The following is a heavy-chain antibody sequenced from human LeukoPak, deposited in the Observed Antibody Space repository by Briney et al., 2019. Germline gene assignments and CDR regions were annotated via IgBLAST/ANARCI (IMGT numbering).Heavy chain of an antibody. CDR3: AKDRRAFGDSPDY. J-gene: IGHJ4*02. Sequence: GESLKISCAASGFTFSSYAMSWVRQAPGKGLGWVSAISGSGGSTYYADSVKGRFTISRDNSKNTLYLQMNSLRAEDTAVYYCAKDRRAFGDSPDYWGQGTLVTVSS. CDR2: ISGSGGST. CDR1: GFTFSSYA. D-gene: IGHD4-17*01. V-gene: IGHV3-23*01.